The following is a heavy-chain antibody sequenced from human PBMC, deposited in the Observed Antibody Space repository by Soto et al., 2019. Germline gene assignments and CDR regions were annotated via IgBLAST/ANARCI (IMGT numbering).Heavy chain of an antibody. CDR2: INPTVGST. CDR3: AREVNTVIMPGDTEDYSGLDV. V-gene: IGHV1-46*01. Sequence: ASVKVSCKASGYVFSSSFVHWVRQAPVQGLEWMAMINPTVGSTSYAHNFQGRIAVTRDTSTATVYLDLSSLRSADTAIYYCAREVNTVIMPGDTEDYSGLDVWGQGTTVTVSS. D-gene: IGHD2-21*02. J-gene: IGHJ6*02. CDR1: GYVFSSSF.